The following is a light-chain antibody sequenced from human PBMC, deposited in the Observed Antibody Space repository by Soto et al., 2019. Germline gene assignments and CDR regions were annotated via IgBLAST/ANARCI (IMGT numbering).Light chain of an antibody. Sequence: EIVLTQSPGTVSLSPGERATLSCRASQSVTTSYLAWYQQKPGQAPRLLIYDASNRATGIPARFSGSGSGTDFTLTISSLEPEDFAVYYCQQRSNWLFTFGPGTKVDIK. J-gene: IGKJ3*01. V-gene: IGKV3-11*01. CDR2: DAS. CDR3: QQRSNWLFT. CDR1: QSVTTSY.